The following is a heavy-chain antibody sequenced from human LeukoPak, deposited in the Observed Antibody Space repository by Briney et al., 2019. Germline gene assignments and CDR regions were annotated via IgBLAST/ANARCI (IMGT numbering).Heavy chain of an antibody. D-gene: IGHD6-19*01. CDR3: AKADGGQWPSSYYYYYMDV. Sequence: GGSLRLSCATSGFTFSSYSMTWVRQAPGKGLDWVSSINSYSSDIYYADSVKGRSTISRDNAKNSLYLQMNSLRAEDTAVYYCAKADGGQWPSSYYYYYMDVWGKGTTVTVSS. V-gene: IGHV3-21*01. CDR1: GFTFSSYS. CDR2: INSYSSDI. J-gene: IGHJ6*03.